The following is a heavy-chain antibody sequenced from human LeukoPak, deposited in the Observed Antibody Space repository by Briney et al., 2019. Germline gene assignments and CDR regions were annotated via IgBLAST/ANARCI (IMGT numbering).Heavy chain of an antibody. CDR3: AKGRSSTWFKDYFDF. Sequence: PGGSLRLSCAASGFTFEDYAMHWVRQAPGKGLEWVSGINWNSGSMDYADSVKGRLTISRDNAKNSLYLQMNSLRAEDMALYYCAKGRSSTWFKDYFDFWGQGTLVTVSS. CDR2: INWNSGSM. V-gene: IGHV3-9*03. J-gene: IGHJ4*02. D-gene: IGHD6-13*01. CDR1: GFTFEDYA.